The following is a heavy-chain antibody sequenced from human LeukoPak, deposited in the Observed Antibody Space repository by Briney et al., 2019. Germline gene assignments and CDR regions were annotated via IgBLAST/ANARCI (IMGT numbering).Heavy chain of an antibody. CDR2: IYPGDSDT. D-gene: IGHD4-17*01. Sequence: GESLKISCKGSGYSFTSYWIGWVRQMPGKGLEWMGIIYPGDSDTRYSPSFQGQVTISADKSISTAYLQWSSLKASDTAMYYCARQTVTNRHHDQRRPSAFDYWGQGTLVTVSS. CDR3: ARQTVTNRHHDQRRPSAFDY. J-gene: IGHJ4*02. CDR1: GYSFTSYW. V-gene: IGHV5-51*01.